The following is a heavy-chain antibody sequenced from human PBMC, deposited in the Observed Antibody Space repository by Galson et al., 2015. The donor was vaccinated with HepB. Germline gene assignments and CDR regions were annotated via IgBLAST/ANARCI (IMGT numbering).Heavy chain of an antibody. D-gene: IGHD2-15*01. CDR1: GGSFGGYY. CDR2: INHSGNT. CDR3: ARQYCSSASCYFDY. V-gene: IGHV4-34*01. J-gene: IGHJ4*02. Sequence: ETLSLTCAVYGGSFGGYYWSWIRQPPGKGLEWIGEINHSGNTNYNPSLKSRVTISVDTSKNQFSLKLSSVTAADTAVYYCARQYCSSASCYFDYWDQGTLVTVSS.